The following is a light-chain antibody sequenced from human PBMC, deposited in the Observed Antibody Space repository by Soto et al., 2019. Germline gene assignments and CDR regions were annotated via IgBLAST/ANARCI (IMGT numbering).Light chain of an antibody. J-gene: IGKJ3*01. CDR1: QDISNY. Sequence: DIQMTQSPSSLSASVGDRVTITCQASQDISNYLNWYQQKPGKAPKLLIYDASNLETGVPSRFSGSGSWTDFTFTISSLRPEDIATYYCHQYDNLLFTFGPGTKVDIK. CDR3: HQYDNLLFT. V-gene: IGKV1-33*01. CDR2: DAS.